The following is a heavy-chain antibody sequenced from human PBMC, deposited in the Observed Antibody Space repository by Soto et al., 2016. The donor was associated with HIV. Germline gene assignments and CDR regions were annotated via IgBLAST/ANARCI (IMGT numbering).Heavy chain of an antibody. J-gene: IGHJ4*02. CDR3: AKDNERSYDYGLGSYRQRYYFDY. CDR2: ISGSGGST. D-gene: IGHD3-16*02. V-gene: IGHV3-23*01. Sequence: EVQLLESGGGLVQPGGSLRLSCAASGFTSSSYAMSWVRQAPGKGLEWVSAISGSGGSTYYADSVKGRFTISRDNSKNTLYLQMNSLRAEDTAVYYCAKDNERSYDYGLGSYRQRYYFDYWAREPWSPSPQ. CDR1: GFTSSSYA.